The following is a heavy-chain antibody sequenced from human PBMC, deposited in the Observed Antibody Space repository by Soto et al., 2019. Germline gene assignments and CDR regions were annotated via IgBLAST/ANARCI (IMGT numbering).Heavy chain of an antibody. D-gene: IGHD6-19*01. CDR1: GGSVSSGSYY. V-gene: IGHV4-61*01. CDR2: IYYSGST. J-gene: IGHJ4*02. Sequence: PSETLSLTCTVSGGSVSSGSYYWSWIRHPPGKGLEWIGYIYYSGSTNYNPSLKSRVTISVDTSKNQFSLKLSSVTTADTAVYYCARVISSGWPYYFDYWGQGTLVTVSS. CDR3: ARVISSGWPYYFDY.